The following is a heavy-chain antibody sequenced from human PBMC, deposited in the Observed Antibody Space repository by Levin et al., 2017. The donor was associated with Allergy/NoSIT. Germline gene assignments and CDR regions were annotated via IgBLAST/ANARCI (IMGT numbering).Heavy chain of an antibody. J-gene: IGHJ6*03. CDR3: GRGDYYYYMDV. D-gene: IGHD1-26*01. CDR1: GFTFSSYW. CDR2: INSDGSST. Sequence: PGGSLRLSCAASGFTFSSYWMHWVRQAPGKGLVWVSRINSDGSSTSYADSVKGRFTISRDNAKNTLYLQMNSLRAEDTAVYYCGRGDYYYYMDVWGKGTTVTVSS. V-gene: IGHV3-74*01.